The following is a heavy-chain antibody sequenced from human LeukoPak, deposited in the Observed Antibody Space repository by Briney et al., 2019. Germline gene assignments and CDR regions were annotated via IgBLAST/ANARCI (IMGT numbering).Heavy chain of an antibody. V-gene: IGHV1-69*01. CDR3: ALRRYSYDTSGYPFHRYLDL. J-gene: IGHJ2*01. CDR1: GGTLGSHA. CDR2: IIPLFGPA. Sequence: SVKVSCKASGGTLGSHAINWVRQAPGQGLEWMGGIIPLFGPANYAQKFQGRVTITADESTGIAYMELSHLRSEDTAVYYCALRRYSYDTSGYPFHRYLDLWGRGTLVTVSS. D-gene: IGHD3-22*01.